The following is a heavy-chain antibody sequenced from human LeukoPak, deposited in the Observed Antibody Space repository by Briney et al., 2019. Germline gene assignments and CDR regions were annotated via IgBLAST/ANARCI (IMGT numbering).Heavy chain of an antibody. CDR1: GYSFTSYG. J-gene: IGHJ1*01. D-gene: IGHD2-2*01. Sequence: ASVKVSCKASGYSFTSYGFSWVRQAPGQGLEWMGWISAYNGNTEYAQKFQGRVTMTTDTSTSTAYMELRSLRSDDTAVYFCARDRARSAMAREFQHWGQGTQVTVSS. CDR3: ARDRARSAMAREFQH. V-gene: IGHV1-18*01. CDR2: ISAYNGNT.